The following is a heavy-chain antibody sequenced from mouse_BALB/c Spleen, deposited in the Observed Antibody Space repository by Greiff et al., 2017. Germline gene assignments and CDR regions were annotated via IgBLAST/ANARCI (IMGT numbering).Heavy chain of an antibody. CDR3: ARRGGYDEGYAMDY. CDR2: INPSSGYT. CDR1: GYTFTSYT. D-gene: IGHD2-2*01. Sequence: QVQLQQSGADLARPGASVKMSCKASGYTFTSYTMHWVKQRPGQGLEWIGYINPSSGYTNYNQKFKDKATLTADKSSSTAYMQLSSLTSEDSAVYYCARRGGYDEGYAMDYWGQGTSVTVSA. J-gene: IGHJ4*01. V-gene: IGHV1-4*01.